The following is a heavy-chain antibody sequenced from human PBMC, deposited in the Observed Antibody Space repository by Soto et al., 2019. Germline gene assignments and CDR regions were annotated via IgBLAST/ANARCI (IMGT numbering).Heavy chain of an antibody. CDR2: ISFDGDKR. Sequence: QAQLVESGGGVIQPGRSLRLSCAASGFTFKNYALHWDRQAPGKGLEWVAVISFDGDKRYYADSVKGRFTISRDNFRNTLYLQMNNLRVEDAALYFCAREDDYNYRYFNYGLDVWGPGTRVTVS. D-gene: IGHD5-12*01. CDR3: AREDDYNYRYFNYGLDV. V-gene: IGHV3-30-3*01. J-gene: IGHJ6*02. CDR1: GFTFKNYA.